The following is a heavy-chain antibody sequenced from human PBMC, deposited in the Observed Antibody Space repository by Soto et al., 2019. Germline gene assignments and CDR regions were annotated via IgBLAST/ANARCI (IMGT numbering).Heavy chain of an antibody. Sequence: SVKVSCKASGGTFSSYAISWVRQAPGQGLEWMGGIIPIFGTANYAQKFQGRVTITADKSTSTAYMELSSLRSEDTAVYYCARSRGKGPYSSGWSFDYWGQGTLVTVSS. J-gene: IGHJ4*02. CDR1: GGTFSSYA. CDR3: ARSRGKGPYSSGWSFDY. D-gene: IGHD6-19*01. CDR2: IIPIFGTA. V-gene: IGHV1-69*06.